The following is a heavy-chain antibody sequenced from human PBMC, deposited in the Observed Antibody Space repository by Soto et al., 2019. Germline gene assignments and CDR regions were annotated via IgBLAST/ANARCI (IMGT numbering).Heavy chain of an antibody. J-gene: IGHJ4*03. V-gene: IGHV4-38-2*01. CDR3: ARSPQYYTPGSSPFDY. D-gene: IGHD3-3*01. Sequence: SETLSLTCVVSSYVIESGHYWGWVRQPPGKGLEWVGSIYDSGTTYYNPSLRSRVTISADTSKNQFSLNLTSVTAADTAVYYCARSPQYYTPGSSPFDYWGPGTMVTVSS. CDR1: SYVIESGHY. CDR2: IYDSGTT.